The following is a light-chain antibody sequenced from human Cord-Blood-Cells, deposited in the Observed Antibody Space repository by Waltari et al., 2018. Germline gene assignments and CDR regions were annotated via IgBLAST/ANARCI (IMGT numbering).Light chain of an antibody. J-gene: IGLJ1*01. CDR3: SSYTSSSTYV. Sequence: QSALTQPASVSGSPGQSITISCTGTSSDAGGYNYVPWYQQHPAKAPNLMIYDVSNRPSGVSNRFSGSKSGNTASLTISGLQAEDEADYYCSSYTSSSTYVFGTGTKVTVL. CDR2: DVS. V-gene: IGLV2-14*03. CDR1: SSDAGGYNY.